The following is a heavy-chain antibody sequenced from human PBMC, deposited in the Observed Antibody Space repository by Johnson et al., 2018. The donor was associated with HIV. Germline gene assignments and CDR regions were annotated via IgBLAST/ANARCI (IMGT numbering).Heavy chain of an antibody. D-gene: IGHD3-10*01. Sequence: VQLVESGGGVVQPGRSLRLSCAASGFTFSTYGMHWVRQAPGKGLEWVANINQDGSEKLYVDSVKGRFTISRDNAKNSLYLHMNSLRAEDTAVYYCARAGGDLAPDAFDIWGQGTMVTVSS. J-gene: IGHJ3*02. CDR1: GFTFSTYG. CDR2: INQDGSEK. V-gene: IGHV3-7*01. CDR3: ARAGGDLAPDAFDI.